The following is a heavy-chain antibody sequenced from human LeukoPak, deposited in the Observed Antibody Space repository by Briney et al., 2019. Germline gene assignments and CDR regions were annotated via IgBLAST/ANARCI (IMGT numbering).Heavy chain of an antibody. CDR3: ARARVVVPAAPYCGAFDI. CDR2: IYYSGST. D-gene: IGHD2-2*01. V-gene: IGHV4-59*01. J-gene: IGHJ3*02. Sequence: SETLSLTCTVSGVSISSYYWSWIRQPPGKGLEWIGYIYYSGSTNYNPSLKSRVTISVDTSKNQFSLKLSSVTAADTAVYYCARARVVVPAAPYCGAFDIWGQGTMVTVSS. CDR1: GVSISSYY.